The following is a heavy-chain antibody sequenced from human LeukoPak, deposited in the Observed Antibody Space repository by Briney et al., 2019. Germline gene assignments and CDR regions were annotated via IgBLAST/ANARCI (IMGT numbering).Heavy chain of an antibody. CDR2: IWYDGSNK. Sequence: GGSLRLSCAASGFTFSSYGMHWVRQAPGKGLEWVAVIWYDGSNKYYADSVKGRFTISRDNSKNTLYLQMSSLRAEDTAVYYCARDLGYSYGTDYWGQGTLVTVSS. CDR1: GFTFSSYG. J-gene: IGHJ4*02. D-gene: IGHD5-18*01. V-gene: IGHV3-33*01. CDR3: ARDLGYSYGTDY.